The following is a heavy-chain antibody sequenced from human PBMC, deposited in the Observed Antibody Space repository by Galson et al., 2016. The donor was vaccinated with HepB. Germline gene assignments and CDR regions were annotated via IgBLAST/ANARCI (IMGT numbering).Heavy chain of an antibody. J-gene: IGHJ4*02. CDR3: ARGLWIGGWDLYCFDH. V-gene: IGHV1-8*01. CDR1: GYTFTSYD. Sequence: SVKVSCKASGYTFTSYDINWVRQATGQGPEWMGWMSPSSGNTGYAQKFQGRVTMTRDTSISTAYMELSSLRSEDTAVYYCARGLWIGGWDLYCFDHWGQGTLVTVSS. CDR2: MSPSSGNT. D-gene: IGHD6-19*01.